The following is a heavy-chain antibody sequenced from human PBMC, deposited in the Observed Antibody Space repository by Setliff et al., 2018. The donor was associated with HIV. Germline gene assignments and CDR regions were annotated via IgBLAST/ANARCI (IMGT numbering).Heavy chain of an antibody. CDR1: GYTFTGYY. J-gene: IGHJ3*02. Sequence: ASVKVSCKASGYTFTGYYMHWVRQAPGQGPEWLGRINPKSGGTRYAQKVQGRVSMTRDTAISTAYMELSRLRSDDSAVYYCARLPFITIFGVLNGDDGFDIWGQGTMVTVSS. CDR3: ARLPFITIFGVLNGDDGFDI. CDR2: INPKSGGT. D-gene: IGHD3-3*01. V-gene: IGHV1-2*06.